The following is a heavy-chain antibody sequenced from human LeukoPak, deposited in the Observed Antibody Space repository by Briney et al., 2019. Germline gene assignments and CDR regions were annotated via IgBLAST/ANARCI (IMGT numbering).Heavy chain of an antibody. D-gene: IGHD2-15*01. CDR1: GGSISSYY. V-gene: IGHV4-4*07. Sequence: SETLSLTCTVSGGSISSYYWSWIRQPAGKGLEWIGRIYTSGSTNYNPSLKSRVTMSVDTSKNQFSLKLSSVTAADTAVYYCARVQSYCSGGSCYSSDAFDIWGQGTMVTVSS. CDR2: IYTSGST. CDR3: ARVQSYCSGGSCYSSDAFDI. J-gene: IGHJ3*02.